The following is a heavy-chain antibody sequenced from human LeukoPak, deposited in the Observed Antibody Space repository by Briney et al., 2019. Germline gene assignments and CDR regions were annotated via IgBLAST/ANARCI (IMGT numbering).Heavy chain of an antibody. CDR1: GGTFSSYA. J-gene: IGHJ4*02. V-gene: IGHV1-69*13. CDR3: ARDRGWAGYTYGFYY. D-gene: IGHD5-18*01. Sequence: SVKVSCKASGGTFSSYAISWVRQAPGQGLEWMGGIIPIFGTANYAQKFQGRVTITADESTSTAYMELSGLRSEDAAVYYCARDRGWAGYTYGFYYWGQGTLVTVSS. CDR2: IIPIFGTA.